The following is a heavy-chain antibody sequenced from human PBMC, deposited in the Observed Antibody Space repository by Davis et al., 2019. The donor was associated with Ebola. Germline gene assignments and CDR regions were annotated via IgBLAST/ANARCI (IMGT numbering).Heavy chain of an antibody. J-gene: IGHJ4*02. Sequence: HTGGSLRLSCAASGFTFTNFWSHWVRQPPGKGPVWVARINADGSATGYADSVRGRFTVSRDNAKNTVYLQMNSLRAEDTAVYYCTKDFDTVRSWGQGTLVTVSS. CDR1: GFTFTNFW. CDR2: INADGSAT. V-gene: IGHV3-74*01. CDR3: TKDFDTVRS. D-gene: IGHD3-9*01.